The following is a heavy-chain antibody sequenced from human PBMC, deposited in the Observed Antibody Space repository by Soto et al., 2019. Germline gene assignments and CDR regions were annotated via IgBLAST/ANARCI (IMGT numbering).Heavy chain of an antibody. CDR3: AKERLLEWLFPFDY. CDR2: ISGSGGST. CDR1: GLTFSSYA. Sequence: PGVSLRLSCAASGLTFSSYAMSWVRQAPGKGLEWVSAISGSGGSTYYADSVKGRFTISRDNSKNTLYLQMNSLRAEDTAVYFCAKERLLEWLFPFDYWGQGTLVNVSS. D-gene: IGHD3-3*01. J-gene: IGHJ4*02. V-gene: IGHV3-23*01.